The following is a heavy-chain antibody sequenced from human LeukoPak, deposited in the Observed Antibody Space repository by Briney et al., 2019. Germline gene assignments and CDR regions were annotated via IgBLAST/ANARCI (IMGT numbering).Heavy chain of an antibody. J-gene: IGHJ6*03. CDR3: ARVMVTMVRGVIISGYCYYMDV. CDR2: IYTSGNT. CDR1: GGSFSIYY. V-gene: IGHV4-4*07. D-gene: IGHD3-10*01. Sequence: SETLSLTCTVSGGSFSIYYWSWIRQPAGKGLEWIGRIYTSGNTNYNPSLKSRVTMSVDTSKNQFSLKLSSVTAADTAVYYCARVMVTMVRGVIISGYCYYMDVWGKGTTVTVSS.